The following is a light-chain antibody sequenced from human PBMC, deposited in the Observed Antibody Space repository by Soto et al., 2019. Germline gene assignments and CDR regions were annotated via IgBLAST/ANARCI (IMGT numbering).Light chain of an antibody. CDR3: QQYGSSLTWT. CDR2: GAS. V-gene: IGKV3-20*01. CDR1: QYINTR. J-gene: IGKJ1*01. Sequence: EIVLTQSPGTLSLSPGDRVTLSCRASQYINTRLAWYQHRPDQAPRLLIYGASSRATGIPDRFSGSGSGTDFTLTISRLEPEDFAVYYCQQYGSSLTWTFGQGTKVDIK.